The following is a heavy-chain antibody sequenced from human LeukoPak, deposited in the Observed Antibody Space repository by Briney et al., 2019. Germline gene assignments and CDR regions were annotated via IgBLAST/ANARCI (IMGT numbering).Heavy chain of an antibody. V-gene: IGHV3-30*04. CDR3: ARQSSVTRSGLDS. CDR2: ISYDGSNK. J-gene: IGHJ4*02. CDR1: GFTFNSH. D-gene: IGHD4-17*01. Sequence: PGRSLRLSCADSGFTFNSHMHWVRQAPGEGREGGAAISYDGSNKKYGESVKGRFTISSDNCKNTLYLQVNSLRPEDTDVYYCARQSSVTRSGLDSWGQGTLVTVSS.